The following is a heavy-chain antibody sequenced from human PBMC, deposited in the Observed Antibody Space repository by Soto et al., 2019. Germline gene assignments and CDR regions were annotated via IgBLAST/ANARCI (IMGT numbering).Heavy chain of an antibody. CDR3: AKVRYSSSSDAFDI. V-gene: IGHV3-30*18. Sequence: TGGSLRLSCAASGFTFSSYGMHWVRQAPGKGLEWVAVISYDGSNKYYADSVKGRFTISRDNSKNTLYLQMNSLRAEDTAVYYCAKVRYSSSSDAFDIWGQGTMVTVSS. CDR1: GFTFSSYG. D-gene: IGHD6-13*01. CDR2: ISYDGSNK. J-gene: IGHJ3*02.